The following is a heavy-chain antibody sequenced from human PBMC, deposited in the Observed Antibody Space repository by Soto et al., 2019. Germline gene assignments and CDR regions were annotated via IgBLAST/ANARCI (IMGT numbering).Heavy chain of an antibody. V-gene: IGHV4-59*01. CDR1: GGSIGSYY. D-gene: IGHD4-17*01. CDR3: ARVTVTLLPYYYYYGMDV. CDR2: IYYSGST. J-gene: IGHJ6*02. Sequence: PSETLSLTCTVSGGSIGSYYWSWIGQPPGKGLEWIGYIYYSGSTNYNPSLKSRVSISVDTSKNQFSLKLSSVTAADTAVYYCARVTVTLLPYYYYYGMDVWGQGTTVTVSS.